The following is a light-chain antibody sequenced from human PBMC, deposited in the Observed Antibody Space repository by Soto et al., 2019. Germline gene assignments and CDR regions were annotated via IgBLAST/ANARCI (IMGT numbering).Light chain of an antibody. CDR2: AAS. CDR3: QKYNSAPPT. V-gene: IGKV1-27*01. J-gene: IGKJ1*01. CDR1: QAISIY. Sequence: DLQMTQSPSSLSTSVGDRVTITCRASQAISIYLAWYQQKPGKVPKLLIYAASTLQSGVPSRFSGRGSGTDFTLTISSLQPEDVATYYCQKYNSAPPTFGQGTKVEIK.